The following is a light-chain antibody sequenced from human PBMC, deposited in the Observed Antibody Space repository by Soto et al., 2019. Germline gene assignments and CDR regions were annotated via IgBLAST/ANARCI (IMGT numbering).Light chain of an antibody. J-gene: IGKJ1*01. V-gene: IGKV1-5*03. CDR2: KAS. CDR3: QQYYSSGT. Sequence: DKQLTQDPSTRCASVGDRVTITCRASQSISSWLAWYQQKPGKAPKLLIYKASSLESGVPSRFSGSGSGTEFTLTIVRLEPEDIAVYYWQQYYSSGTFGQGTKVDIK. CDR1: QSISSW.